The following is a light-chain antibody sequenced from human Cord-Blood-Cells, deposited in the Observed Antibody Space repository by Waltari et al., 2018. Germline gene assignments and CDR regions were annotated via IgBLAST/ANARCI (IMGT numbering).Light chain of an antibody. CDR2: DAS. Sequence: VSTQSPSTLSLSPGERATLSCRASQSVSSYLAWYQQKPGQAPRLLIYDASNRATGIPARFSGSGSGTDFTLTISSLEPEDFAVYYCQQRSNWLTFGGGTKVEIK. CDR3: QQRSNWLT. CDR1: QSVSSY. V-gene: IGKV3-11*01. J-gene: IGKJ4*01.